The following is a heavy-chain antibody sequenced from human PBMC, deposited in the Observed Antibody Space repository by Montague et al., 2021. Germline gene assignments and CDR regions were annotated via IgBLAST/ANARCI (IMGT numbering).Heavy chain of an antibody. CDR2: ISRTGST. CDR3: TRGEVVVTGIDY. CDR1: GGSLSGYI. Sequence: SETLSLTCAVYGGSLSGYIWNWIRQPPGRDLEWIGQISRTGSTSYNPSLKSRVTMSVDTSENHVSLRLSSVTAADTAVYYCTRGEVVVTGIDYWGQGALVTVSS. J-gene: IGHJ4*02. D-gene: IGHD6-19*01. V-gene: IGHV4-34*01.